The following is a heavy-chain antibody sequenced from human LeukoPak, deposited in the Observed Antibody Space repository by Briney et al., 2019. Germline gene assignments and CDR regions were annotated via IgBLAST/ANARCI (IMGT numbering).Heavy chain of an antibody. Sequence: PSETLSLTCMVSGGSISSSSYYWGWIRQPPGKGLEWIGSIYYSGSTYYNPSLKSRVTISVDTSKNQFSLRLSSVTAADTAVYYCARHATYYDFWSGYYTGYSLTSYDAFDIWGQGTMVTVSS. J-gene: IGHJ3*02. CDR1: GGSISSSSYY. D-gene: IGHD3-3*01. V-gene: IGHV4-39*01. CDR3: ARHATYYDFWSGYYTGYSLTSYDAFDI. CDR2: IYYSGST.